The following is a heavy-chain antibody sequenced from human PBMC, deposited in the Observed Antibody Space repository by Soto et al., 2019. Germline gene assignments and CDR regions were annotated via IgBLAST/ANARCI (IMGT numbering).Heavy chain of an antibody. D-gene: IGHD1-20*01. V-gene: IGHV3-23*01. J-gene: IGHJ4*02. CDR2: ISGSGEMT. CDR3: ARSEMTYNWND. CDR1: GFTFRGDA. Sequence: WGSLRLSCAASGFTFRGDAMSWFRQAPGKGLEWVSSISGSGEMTHYADSVKGRFTISRDNAKNTLYLQMESLRAEDTALYYCARSEMTYNWNDWGQGALVTVSS.